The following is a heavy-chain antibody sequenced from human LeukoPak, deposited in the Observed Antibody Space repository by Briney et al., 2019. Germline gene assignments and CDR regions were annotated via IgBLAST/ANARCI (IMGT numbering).Heavy chain of an antibody. D-gene: IGHD5-18*01. Sequence: SETLSLTCTVSGGPISSGDYYWSWIRQPPGKGLEWIGYIYYSGSTYYNPSLKSRVTISVDTSKNQFSLKLSSVTAADTAVYYCARGVDTAMVTFFDYWGQGTLVTVSS. CDR1: GGPISSGDYY. CDR3: ARGVDTAMVTFFDY. CDR2: IYYSGST. J-gene: IGHJ4*02. V-gene: IGHV4-30-4*08.